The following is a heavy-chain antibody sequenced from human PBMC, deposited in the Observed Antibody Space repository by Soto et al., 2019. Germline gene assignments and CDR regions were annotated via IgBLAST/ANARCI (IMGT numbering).Heavy chain of an antibody. V-gene: IGHV3-74*01. Sequence: GGSLRLSCAASGFTFSSYWMHWVRQAPGKGLVWVSRINSDGSSTSYADSVKGRFTISRDNAKNTLYLQMNSLRAEDTAVYYCARVATDLGYYYMDVWVKGTTVTVSS. CDR3: ARVATDLGYYYMDV. CDR2: INSDGSST. CDR1: GFTFSSYW. D-gene: IGHD1-26*01. J-gene: IGHJ6*03.